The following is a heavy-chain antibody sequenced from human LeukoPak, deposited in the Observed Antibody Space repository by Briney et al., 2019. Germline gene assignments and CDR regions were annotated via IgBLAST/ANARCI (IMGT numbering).Heavy chain of an antibody. Sequence: GGSLRLSCATSGFTFSSSTFGSYTMNWVRQAPGKGLEWVSSISSTGTYIYYTDSVKGRFTISRDIANSLLYLQMNSLRADDTAVYYCARDLDYSTGFDYWGQGTLVIVSS. CDR1: GFTFSSSTFGSYT. V-gene: IGHV3-21*01. CDR3: ARDLDYSTGFDY. CDR2: ISSTGTYI. J-gene: IGHJ4*02. D-gene: IGHD4-11*01.